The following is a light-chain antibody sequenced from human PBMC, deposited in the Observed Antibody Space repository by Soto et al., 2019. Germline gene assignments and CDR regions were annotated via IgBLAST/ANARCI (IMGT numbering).Light chain of an antibody. J-gene: IGKJ1*01. CDR3: QQYGSSPWT. Sequence: EIVLTQSPGTLSLSPGERATLSCRASQSVSSSFLAWYQQKPAQAPRLLIYGASSRATGIPDRFSGSWSGTDFTLTISRLEPEYFAIYYCQQYGSSPWTFGQGTKVEIK. CDR2: GAS. V-gene: IGKV3-20*01. CDR1: QSVSSSF.